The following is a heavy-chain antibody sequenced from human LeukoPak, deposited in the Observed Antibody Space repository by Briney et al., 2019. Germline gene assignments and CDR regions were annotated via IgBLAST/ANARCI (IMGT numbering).Heavy chain of an antibody. CDR3: AKAIIGGGYDSRGFDN. Sequence: GGSLRLSCAASGFTFSSYAMHWVRQAPGKGLEWVAVISYDGSNKYYADSVKGRFTISKDNSENTLYLQMSSLRAEDTAVYYCAKAIIGGGYDSRGFDNWGQGTPVTVSS. V-gene: IGHV3-30-3*01. CDR2: ISYDGSNK. J-gene: IGHJ4*02. D-gene: IGHD5-12*01. CDR1: GFTFSSYA.